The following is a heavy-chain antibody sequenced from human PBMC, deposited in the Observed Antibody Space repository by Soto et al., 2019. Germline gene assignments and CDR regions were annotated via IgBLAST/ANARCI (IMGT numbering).Heavy chain of an antibody. D-gene: IGHD6-19*01. J-gene: IGHJ6*02. V-gene: IGHV4-4*07. CDR1: GGSISSYY. CDR2: IYTSGST. CDR3: ARDQISGWYPAPYYYYGMDV. Sequence: SETLSLTCTVSGGSISSYYWSWIRQPAGKGLEWIGRIYTSGSTNYNPSLKSRVTMSVDTSKNQFSLKLSSVTAADTAVYYCARDQISGWYPAPYYYYGMDVWGQGATVTVSS.